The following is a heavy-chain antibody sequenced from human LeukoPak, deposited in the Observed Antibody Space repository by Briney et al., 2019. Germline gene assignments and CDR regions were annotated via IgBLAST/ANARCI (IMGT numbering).Heavy chain of an antibody. J-gene: IGHJ4*02. CDR2: INHSGST. CDR3: ARGEGGDYAWGSYRPTFDY. Sequence: SETLSLTCAVYGGSFSGYYWSWIRQPPGKGLEWIGVINHSGSTNYNPSLKSRVTISVDTSKNQFSLKLSSVTAADTAVYYCARGEGGDYAWGSYRPTFDYWGQGTLVTVSS. V-gene: IGHV4-34*01. CDR1: GGSFSGYY. D-gene: IGHD3-16*02.